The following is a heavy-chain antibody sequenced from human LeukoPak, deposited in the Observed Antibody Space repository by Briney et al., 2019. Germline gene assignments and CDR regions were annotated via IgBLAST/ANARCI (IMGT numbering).Heavy chain of an antibody. CDR1: GFTFSSYE. CDR2: ISSSGSTI. V-gene: IGHV3-48*03. D-gene: IGHD3-10*02. CDR3: AELGITMIGGV. Sequence: PGGSLRLSCAASGFTFSSYEMNWVREAPGKGLEWVSYISSSGSTIYYADSVKGRFTISRDNAKNSLYLQMNSLRAEDTAVYYCAELGITMIGGVWGKGTTVTISS. J-gene: IGHJ6*04.